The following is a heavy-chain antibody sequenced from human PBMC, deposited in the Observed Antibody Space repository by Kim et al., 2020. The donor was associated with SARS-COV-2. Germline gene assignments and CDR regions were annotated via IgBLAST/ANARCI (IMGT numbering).Heavy chain of an antibody. J-gene: IGHJ5*02. CDR1: GFTFSSYW. CDR3: ARDATRGGFGELFGWFDP. D-gene: IGHD3-10*01. V-gene: IGHV3-74*01. CDR2: INSDGSST. Sequence: GGSLRLSCAASGFTFSSYWMHWVRQAPGKGLVWVSRINSDGSSTSYADSVKGRFTISRDNAKNTLYLQMNSLRAEDTAVYYCARDATRGGFGELFGWFDPWGQGTLVTVSS.